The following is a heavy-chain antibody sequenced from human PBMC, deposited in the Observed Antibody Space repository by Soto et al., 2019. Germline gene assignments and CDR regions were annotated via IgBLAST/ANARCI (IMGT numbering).Heavy chain of an antibody. Sequence: GSVKVSCKASGYTFTGYYMHWERQAPGQGLEWMGWINPNSGGTNHAQKFQGRVTLTRDTSISTAYMELSRLRSDDTAGYYCARVRGWVTTVALHGNYYYGMDVWGQGTMVPVSS. J-gene: IGHJ6*02. CDR2: INPNSGGT. CDR3: ARVRGWVTTVALHGNYYYGMDV. CDR1: GYTFTGYY. V-gene: IGHV1-2*02. D-gene: IGHD4-17*01.